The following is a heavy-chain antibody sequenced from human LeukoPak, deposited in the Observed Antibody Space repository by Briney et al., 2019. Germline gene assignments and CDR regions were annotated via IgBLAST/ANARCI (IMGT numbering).Heavy chain of an antibody. D-gene: IGHD5-24*01. CDR1: GFTFNSYA. J-gene: IGHJ4*02. Sequence: GGSLTLSCAASGFTFNSYAMSWVRHAPGKGLEWVSGISGNGVSTYYADSVKGRFTISRDNSKNTLSLQMNSLRAEDTAVYYCARGDGYNFFDYWGQGTLVTVSS. CDR3: ARGDGYNFFDY. CDR2: ISGNGVST. V-gene: IGHV3-23*01.